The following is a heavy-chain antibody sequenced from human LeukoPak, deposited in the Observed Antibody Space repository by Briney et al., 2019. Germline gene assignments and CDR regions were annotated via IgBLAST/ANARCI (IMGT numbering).Heavy chain of an antibody. J-gene: IGHJ4*02. CDR2: IYYSGST. Sequence: PSETLSLTCIVSGGSIDNSYWSWIRQPPGKGLEWIGYIYYSGSTNYNPSLKSRVTISVDMSKNQFSLKLNSVTTADTAVYYCARGGSTYGEYALDHWGQGTLVTVSS. D-gene: IGHD4-17*01. CDR3: ARGGSTYGEYALDH. V-gene: IGHV4-59*01. CDR1: GGSIDNSY.